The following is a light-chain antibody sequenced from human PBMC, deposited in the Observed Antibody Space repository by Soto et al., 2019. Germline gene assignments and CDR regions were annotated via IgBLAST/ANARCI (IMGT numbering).Light chain of an antibody. CDR1: HICLYSSNNKNY. V-gene: IGKV4-1*01. J-gene: IGKJ1*01. Sequence: DILMTQSPASLAVSLCERATMNVKASHICLYSSNNKNYLAWYQQKPGQPPKLLIYWASTRESGVPDRFSGSGSGTDFTLTISSLQAEDVAVYYCQQYYSTPVEFGQGTKVDI. CDR2: WAS. CDR3: QQYYSTPVE.